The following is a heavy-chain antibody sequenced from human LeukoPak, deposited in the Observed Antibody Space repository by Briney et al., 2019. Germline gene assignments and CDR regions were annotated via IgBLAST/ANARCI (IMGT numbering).Heavy chain of an antibody. J-gene: IGHJ6*03. D-gene: IGHD2-15*01. V-gene: IGHV3-74*01. CDR1: EFTFSRYW. CDR3: ARDRVANYYYYYMDV. CDR2: INNDGHST. Sequence: SGGSLRLSCAASEFTFSRYWMHWVRQAPGKGLVWVSHINNDGHSTGYADSVKGRFTISRDNAKNSLYLQMNSLRAEDTAVYYCARDRVANYYYYYMDVWGKGTTVTVSS.